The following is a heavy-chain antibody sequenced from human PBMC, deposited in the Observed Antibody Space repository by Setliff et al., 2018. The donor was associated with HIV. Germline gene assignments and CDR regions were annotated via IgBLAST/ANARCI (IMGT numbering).Heavy chain of an antibody. D-gene: IGHD3-3*01. CDR1: GGTFSSYT. V-gene: IGHV1-69*02. Sequence: SVKVSCKASGGTFSSYTISWVRQAHGQGLEWMGRIIPLLGIANYAQKFQGRVTIAADKSTSTAYMELSSLRSEDTAVYYCARVYYNFGGGYPYWYFDLWGRGTLVTVSS. CDR3: ARVYYNFGGGYPYWYFDL. J-gene: IGHJ2*01. CDR2: IIPLLGIA.